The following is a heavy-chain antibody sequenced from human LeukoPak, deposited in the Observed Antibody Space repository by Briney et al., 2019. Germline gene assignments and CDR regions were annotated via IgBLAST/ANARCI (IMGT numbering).Heavy chain of an antibody. CDR3: ASFKNYYDSSGYEYYFDY. D-gene: IGHD3-22*01. CDR1: GGSISSSSYY. Sequence: SETLSLTCTVSGGSISSSSYYWGWIRQPPGKGLEWIGSIYYSGSTYYNPSLKSRVTISVDTSKNQFSLKLSSVTAADTAVYYCASFKNYYDSSGYEYYFDYWGQGTLVTVSS. V-gene: IGHV4-39*07. CDR2: IYYSGST. J-gene: IGHJ4*02.